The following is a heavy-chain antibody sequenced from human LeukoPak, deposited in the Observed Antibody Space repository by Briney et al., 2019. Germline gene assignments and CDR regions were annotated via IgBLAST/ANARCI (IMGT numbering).Heavy chain of an antibody. CDR3: ARESAVAGIYYYCGMDV. CDR2: MNPNSGNT. V-gene: IGHV1-8*01. CDR1: GYTFTSYD. J-gene: IGHJ6*02. D-gene: IGHD6-19*01. Sequence: ASVKVSCKASGYTFTSYDINWVRQATGQGLEWMGWMNPNSGNTGYAQKFQGRVTVTRNTSISTAYMELSSLRSEDTAVYYCARESAVAGIYYYCGMDVWGQGTTVTVSS.